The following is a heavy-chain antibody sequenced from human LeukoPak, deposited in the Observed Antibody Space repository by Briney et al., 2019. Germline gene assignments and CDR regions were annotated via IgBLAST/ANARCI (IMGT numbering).Heavy chain of an antibody. V-gene: IGHV4-39*01. D-gene: IGHD2-21*02. CDR3: ARHSVVVSAHFDY. J-gene: IGHJ4*02. Sequence: SETLSLTCTVSGDSIISRTFFWGWIRQSPGKGLEWIVSIYYNGRTYHNSGNTYYTPSLKSRLTISVETSKSQFALRLSSVTAADTAIYYCARHSVVVSAHFDYWGQGTPVTVSS. CDR2: IYYNGRTYHNSGNT. CDR1: GDSIISRTFF.